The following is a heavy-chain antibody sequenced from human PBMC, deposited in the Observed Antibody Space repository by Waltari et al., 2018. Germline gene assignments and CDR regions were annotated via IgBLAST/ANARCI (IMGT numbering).Heavy chain of an antibody. D-gene: IGHD6-13*01. V-gene: IGHV4-61*02. CDR1: GGSISSGSYY. CDR3: ARENRSSWYVRVYYYYGMDV. CDR2: IYTSGRT. Sequence: QVQLQESGPGLVKPSQTLSLTCTVSGGSISSGSYYWSWIRQPAGKGLEWIGRIYTSGRTNYNPSLKSRVTISVDTSKNQFSLKLSSVTAADTAVYYCARENRSSWYVRVYYYYGMDVWGQGTTVTVSS. J-gene: IGHJ6*02.